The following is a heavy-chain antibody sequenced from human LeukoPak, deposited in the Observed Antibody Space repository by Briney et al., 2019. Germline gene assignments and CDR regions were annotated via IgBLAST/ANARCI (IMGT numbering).Heavy chain of an antibody. J-gene: IGHJ4*02. D-gene: IGHD2-15*01. V-gene: IGHV3-23*01. CDR3: AKDRSVVVVVAATFDY. CDR2: ISGSGGST. Sequence: PGGSLRLSCAASGFTFSSYAMSWVRQAPGKGLEWVSAISGSGGSTYYADPVKGRFTISRDNSKNTLYLQMNSLRAEDTAVYYCAKDRSVVVVVAATFDYWGQGTLVTVSS. CDR1: GFTFSSYA.